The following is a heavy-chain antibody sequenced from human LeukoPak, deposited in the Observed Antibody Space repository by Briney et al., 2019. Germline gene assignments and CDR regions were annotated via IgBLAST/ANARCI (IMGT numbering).Heavy chain of an antibody. J-gene: IGHJ4*02. V-gene: IGHV4-39*01. D-gene: IGHD2-15*01. CDR1: GGSISSSDYY. Sequence: PSETLSLTCTVSGGSISSSDYYWGWIRQPPGKGLEWIGSIYYSGRTYYNPSLKSRVTISVDTSKNQFSLKLSSVTAADTAVYYCARHFLGGSCFDYWDQGTLVTVSS. CDR3: ARHFLGGSCFDY. CDR2: IYYSGRT.